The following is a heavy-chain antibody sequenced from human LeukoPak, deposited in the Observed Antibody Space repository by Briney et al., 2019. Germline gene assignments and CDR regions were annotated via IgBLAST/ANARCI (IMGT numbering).Heavy chain of an antibody. J-gene: IGHJ4*02. V-gene: IGHV3-30*03. Sequence: GGSLRLSCAASGFVFSNYAMHWVRQSPGKGLEWVAVVSYDGNKKFYTDSVKGRFTISRDNAKSSLYLQMNSLRAEDTAVYYCARPLDSSNNYFDYWGQGTLVTVSA. D-gene: IGHD6-13*01. CDR1: GFVFSNYA. CDR3: ARPLDSSNNYFDY. CDR2: VSYDGNKK.